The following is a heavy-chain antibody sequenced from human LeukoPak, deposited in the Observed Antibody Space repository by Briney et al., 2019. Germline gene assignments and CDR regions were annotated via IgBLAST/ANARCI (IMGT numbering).Heavy chain of an antibody. Sequence: GGSLRLSCAASGFTFTSYWMHWVRQAPGKGLVWVPRCNSDGSTTSYADSVKGRFTISRDNAKNTLYLQMNSLRAEDTAVYYCARDVSDTALAVGYWGQATLVTDSS. J-gene: IGHJ4*02. D-gene: IGHD5-18*01. CDR3: ARDVSDTALAVGY. V-gene: IGHV3-74*01. CDR1: GFTFTSYW. CDR2: CNSDGSTT.